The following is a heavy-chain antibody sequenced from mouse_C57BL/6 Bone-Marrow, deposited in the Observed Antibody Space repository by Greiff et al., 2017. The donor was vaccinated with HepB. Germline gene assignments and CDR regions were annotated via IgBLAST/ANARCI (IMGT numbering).Heavy chain of an antibody. J-gene: IGHJ2*01. Sequence: QVQLQQSGAELVRPGASVKLSCKASGYTFTDYYINWVKQRPGQGLEWIARIYPGSGNTYYNEKFKGKATLTAEKSSSTAYMQLSSLTSEDSAVYFCARNYGSSYVYFDYWGQGTTLTVSS. V-gene: IGHV1-76*01. CDR3: ARNYGSSYVYFDY. CDR2: IYPGSGNT. D-gene: IGHD1-1*01. CDR1: GYTFTDYY.